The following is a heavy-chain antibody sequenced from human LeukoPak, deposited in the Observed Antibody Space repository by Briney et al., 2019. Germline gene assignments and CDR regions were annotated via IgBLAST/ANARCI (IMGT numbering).Heavy chain of an antibody. J-gene: IGHJ5*02. Sequence: PSETLSLTCTVSGGSISSYYWSWIRQPPGKGLEWVGYIYYSGSTNYNPSLKSRVTISVDTSKNQFSLKLSSVTAADTAVYYCARGTSLYCSGGSCYSGRRYNWFDPWGQGTLVTVSS. CDR1: GGSISSYY. CDR2: IYYSGST. CDR3: ARGTSLYCSGGSCYSGRRYNWFDP. D-gene: IGHD2-15*01. V-gene: IGHV4-59*12.